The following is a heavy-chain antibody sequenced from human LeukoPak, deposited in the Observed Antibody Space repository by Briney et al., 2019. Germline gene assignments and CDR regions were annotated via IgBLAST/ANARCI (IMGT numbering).Heavy chain of an antibody. J-gene: IGHJ4*02. Sequence: GGSLRLSCAASGFTFSRYAMHWVRQAPGKGLEWVADISYDGSNKYYAGSVKGRFTISRDNSKNTLYLQMNSMRAEDTAVYHCARDRETVVVITYYFDYWGQGSLVTVSS. CDR3: ARDRETVVVITYYFDY. V-gene: IGHV3-30-3*01. D-gene: IGHD3-22*01. CDR2: ISYDGSNK. CDR1: GFTFSRYA.